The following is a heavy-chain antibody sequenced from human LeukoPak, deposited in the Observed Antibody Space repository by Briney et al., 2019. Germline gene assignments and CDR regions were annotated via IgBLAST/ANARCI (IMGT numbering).Heavy chain of an antibody. CDR3: AKMSLSYGNDAFDI. V-gene: IGHV3-23*01. J-gene: IGHJ3*02. D-gene: IGHD3-16*01. CDR1: GFTFDDYA. CDR2: IRGGGANP. Sequence: GGSLRLSCAASGFTFDDYAMHWVRQAPGKGLQWVSSIRGGGANPTYIESVKGRFTISRDNSKNTLYLQMSSLRAEDTAVYYCAKMSLSYGNDAFDIWGQGTMVTVSS.